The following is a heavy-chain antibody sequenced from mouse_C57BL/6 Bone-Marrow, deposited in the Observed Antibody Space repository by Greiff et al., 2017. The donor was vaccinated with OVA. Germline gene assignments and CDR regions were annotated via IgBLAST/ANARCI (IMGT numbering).Heavy chain of an antibody. CDR2: INPYNGGT. D-gene: IGHD1-1*01. J-gene: IGHJ2*01. V-gene: IGHV1-19*01. CDR3: ARSYYGSSPYYFDY. Sequence: EVKLQESGPVLVKPGASVKMSCKASGYTFTDYYMNWVKQSHGKSLEWIGVINPYNGGTSYNQKFKGKATLTVDKSSSTAYMELNSLTSEDSAVYYCARSYYGSSPYYFDYWGQGTTLTVSS. CDR1: GYTFTDYY.